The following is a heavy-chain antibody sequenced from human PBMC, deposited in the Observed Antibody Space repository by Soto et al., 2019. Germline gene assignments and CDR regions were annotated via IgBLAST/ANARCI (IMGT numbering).Heavy chain of an antibody. CDR2: ISPYNVDT. Sequence: QIQLVQSGAEVKTPGASVKVSCKASGYIFTSCGISWVRQAPGQGLEWMGWISPYNVDTRYAQKLQGRVTLTPDTSTRTAYMELRSLRSDDTAIYYCARRGSNKWDEDFDYWGQGTLVTVSS. D-gene: IGHD2-15*01. V-gene: IGHV1-18*01. CDR3: ARRGSNKWDEDFDY. J-gene: IGHJ4*02. CDR1: GYIFTSCG.